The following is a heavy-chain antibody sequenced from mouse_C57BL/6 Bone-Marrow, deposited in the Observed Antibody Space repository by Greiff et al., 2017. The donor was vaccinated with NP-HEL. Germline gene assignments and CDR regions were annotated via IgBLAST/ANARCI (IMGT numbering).Heavy chain of an antibody. V-gene: IGHV5-16*01. CDR2: INYDGSST. D-gene: IGHD2-4*01. CDR3: AREGGLRRRTYAMDY. J-gene: IGHJ4*01. CDR1: GFTFSDYY. Sequence: EVHVVESEGGLVQPGSSMKLSCTASGFTFSDYYMAWVRQVPEKGLEWVANINYDGSSTYYLASLMSRFIISRDNAKNILYLQRRGLKSEDTATYYCAREGGLRRRTYAMDYWGQGTSVTVSS.